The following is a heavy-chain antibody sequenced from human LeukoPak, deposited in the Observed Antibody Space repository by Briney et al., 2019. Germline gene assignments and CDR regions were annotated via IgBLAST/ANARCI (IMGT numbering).Heavy chain of an antibody. D-gene: IGHD3-22*01. CDR3: ARAEGYYDSSGYYYYYGMDV. V-gene: IGHV3-11*01. CDR2: ISSSGSTI. Sequence: GGSLRLSCAASGFTFGDYYMSWIRQAPGKGLEWVSYISSSGSTIYYAGSAKGRFTISRDNAKNSLYLQMNSLRAEDTAVYYCARAEGYYDSSGYYYYYGMDVWGQGTTVTVSS. J-gene: IGHJ6*02. CDR1: GFTFGDYY.